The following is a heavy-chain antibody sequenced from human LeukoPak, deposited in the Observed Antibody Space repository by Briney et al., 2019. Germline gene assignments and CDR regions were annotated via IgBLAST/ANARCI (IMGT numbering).Heavy chain of an antibody. CDR2: IIPIFGIA. Sequence: ASVKVSCKASGGTFSSYAISWVRQAPGQGLEWMGRIIPIFGIANYAQKFQGRVTITADKSTSTAYMELSSLRSEDTAVYYCAVPLVVVAATIGMDVWGQGTTVTVSS. D-gene: IGHD2-15*01. J-gene: IGHJ6*02. V-gene: IGHV1-69*04. CDR1: GGTFSSYA. CDR3: AVPLVVVAATIGMDV.